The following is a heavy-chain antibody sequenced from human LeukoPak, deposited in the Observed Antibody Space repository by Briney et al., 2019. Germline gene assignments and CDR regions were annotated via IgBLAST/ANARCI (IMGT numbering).Heavy chain of an antibody. CDR3: ARVTDGDSDY. CDR2: INPNSGGT. V-gene: IGHV1-2*02. Sequence: GASVKVSCKASGYTFTGYYMHWVRQAPGQGLEWMGWINPNSGGTNYAQKFRGRVTMTRDTSTSTAYMELRSLRSDDTAVYYCARVTDGDSDYWGQGTLVTVSS. CDR1: GYTFTGYY. J-gene: IGHJ4*02. D-gene: IGHD4-17*01.